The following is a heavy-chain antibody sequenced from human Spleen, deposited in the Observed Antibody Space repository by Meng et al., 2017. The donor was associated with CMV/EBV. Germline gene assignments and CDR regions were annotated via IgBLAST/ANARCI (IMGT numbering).Heavy chain of an antibody. CDR1: GFTFDDYA. Sequence: GGSLRLSCAASGFTFDDYAMHWVRQAPGKGLEWVSGISWNSGNIGYADSVKGRFTISRDNAKNSLYVQMNSLRAEDTALYYCAKDINPLRLAYTFDIWGQGTMVTVSS. J-gene: IGHJ3*02. CDR2: ISWNSGNI. V-gene: IGHV3-9*01. CDR3: AKDINPLRLAYTFDI. D-gene: IGHD3-16*01.